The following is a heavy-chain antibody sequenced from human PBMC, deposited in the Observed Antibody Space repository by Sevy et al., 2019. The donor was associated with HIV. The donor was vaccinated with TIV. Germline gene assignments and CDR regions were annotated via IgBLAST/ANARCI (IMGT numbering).Heavy chain of an antibody. Sequence: GGSLRLSCAASGFTFTSHAMYWVRQAPGKGLEWVVLISLDGSKKDYADSVKGRFTISRDNSKKRLYLQMNSLRAEDTAVYYCARGEFYWAGSTSCLSYWGQGTLVTVSS. V-gene: IGHV3-30*04. D-gene: IGHD2-2*01. J-gene: IGHJ4*02. CDR1: GFTFTSHA. CDR3: ARGEFYWAGSTSCLSY. CDR2: ISLDGSKK.